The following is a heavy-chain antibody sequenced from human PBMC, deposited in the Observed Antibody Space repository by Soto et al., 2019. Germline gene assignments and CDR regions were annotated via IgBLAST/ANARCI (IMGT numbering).Heavy chain of an antibody. CDR1: GGSISSYY. CDR3: ARGLDFYDSSGYGPLDYYYYGMDV. V-gene: IGHV4-59*01. D-gene: IGHD3-22*01. J-gene: IGHJ6*02. CDR2: IYYSGST. Sequence: TSETLSLTCTVSGGSISSYYWSWIRQPPGKGLEWIGYIYYSGSTNYNPSLKSRVTISVDTSKNQFSLKLSSVTAADTAVYYCARGLDFYDSSGYGPLDYYYYGMDVWGQGTTVTVSS.